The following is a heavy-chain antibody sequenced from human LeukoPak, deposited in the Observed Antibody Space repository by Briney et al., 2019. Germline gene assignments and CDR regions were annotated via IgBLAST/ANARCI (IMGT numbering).Heavy chain of an antibody. CDR1: GGSISSYY. J-gene: IGHJ5*02. CDR2: IYTSGST. CDR3: ARGFLGYCSSTSCFNWFDP. Sequence: PSETLSLTCTVSGGSISSYYWSWIRQPPGKGLEWIGRIYTSGSTNYNPSLKSRVTISVDTSKNQFSLKLSSVTAADTAVYYCARGFLGYCSSTSCFNWFDPWGQGTLVTVSS. V-gene: IGHV4-4*08. D-gene: IGHD2-2*01.